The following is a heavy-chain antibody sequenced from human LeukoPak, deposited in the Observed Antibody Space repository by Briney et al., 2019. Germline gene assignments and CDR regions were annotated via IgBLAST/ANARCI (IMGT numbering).Heavy chain of an antibody. CDR2: IRATGDRT. CDR1: GFSFSSFG. D-gene: IGHD2-15*01. Sequence: PGGSLRLSCAASGFSFSSFGMNWVRQAPGKGPEWVSTIRATGDRTYYADSVKGRFTISRDNSKNTLYLQMNSLRAEDTSVYYCAKGLGGSCYSGFGYWGQGTLVTVSS. CDR3: AKGLGGSCYSGFGY. J-gene: IGHJ4*02. V-gene: IGHV3-23*01.